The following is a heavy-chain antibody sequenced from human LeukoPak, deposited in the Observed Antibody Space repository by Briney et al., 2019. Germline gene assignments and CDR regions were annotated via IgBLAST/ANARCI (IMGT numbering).Heavy chain of an antibody. Sequence: PSETLSLTCAVYGGSFSGYYWSWIRQPPGKGLEWIGEINHSGSTNYDPSLKSRVTISIDTSKNQFSLKLSSVTAADTAVYYCARRPKRPSGAMVRGVTNWFDPWGQGTLVTVSS. D-gene: IGHD3-10*01. CDR1: GGSFSGYY. CDR2: INHSGST. J-gene: IGHJ5*02. V-gene: IGHV4-34*01. CDR3: ARRPKRPSGAMVRGVTNWFDP.